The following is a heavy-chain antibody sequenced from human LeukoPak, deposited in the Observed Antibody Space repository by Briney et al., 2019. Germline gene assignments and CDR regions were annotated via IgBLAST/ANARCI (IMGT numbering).Heavy chain of an antibody. Sequence: GGSLRLSCAASGFTFSDARMSWVRQAPGKGLEWVSAISGSGGSTDYADSVKGRFTISRDNSKNTLYLQMNSLRAEDTAVYYCAKGFGRIAAAGTHYWGQGTLVTVSS. CDR1: GFTFSDAR. CDR3: AKGFGRIAAAGTHY. D-gene: IGHD6-13*01. J-gene: IGHJ4*02. CDR2: ISGSGGST. V-gene: IGHV3-23*01.